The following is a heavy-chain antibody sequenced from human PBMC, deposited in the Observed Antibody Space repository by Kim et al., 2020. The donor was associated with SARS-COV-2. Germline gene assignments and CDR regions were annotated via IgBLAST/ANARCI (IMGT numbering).Heavy chain of an antibody. D-gene: IGHD6-6*01. CDR3: ARDLAARRYYYYYYGMDV. J-gene: IGHJ6*02. CDR2: INHSGST. CDR1: GGSFSGYY. V-gene: IGHV4-34*01. Sequence: SETLSLTCAVYGGSFSGYYWSWIRQPPGKGLEWIGEINHSGSTNYNPSLKSRVTISVDTSKNQFSLKLSSVTAADTAVYYCARDLAARRYYYYYYGMDVWGQGTTVTVSS.